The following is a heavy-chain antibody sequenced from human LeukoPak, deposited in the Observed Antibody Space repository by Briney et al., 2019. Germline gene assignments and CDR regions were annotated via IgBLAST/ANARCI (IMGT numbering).Heavy chain of an antibody. CDR1: GFTVSSNY. J-gene: IGHJ4*02. CDR2: IYSGGST. V-gene: IGHV3-53*05. D-gene: IGHD6-19*01. CDR3: ARDSLKQWPDY. Sequence: PGGSLRLSCAASGFTVSSNYMSWVRQAPGKGLEGVSVIYSGGSTYYADSVKGRFTISRDNSKNTLYLQMSSLRAEDTAVYYCARDSLKQWPDYWGQGTLVTVSS.